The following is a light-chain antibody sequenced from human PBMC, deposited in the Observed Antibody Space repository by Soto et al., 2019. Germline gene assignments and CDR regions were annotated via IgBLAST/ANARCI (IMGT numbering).Light chain of an antibody. CDR3: SSCTSSRAYD. CDR1: SSDVGGYNY. J-gene: IGLJ1*01. CDR2: EVS. Sequence: QSALTHPASVSGSPGHSITISCTGTSSDVGGYNYVSWYQQQSGKAPKLKIHEVSNRPSGDSNRFSGSKSGHTPSLPISGLQAEDAADYYCSSCTSSRAYDFGIGTKVTVL. V-gene: IGLV2-14*01.